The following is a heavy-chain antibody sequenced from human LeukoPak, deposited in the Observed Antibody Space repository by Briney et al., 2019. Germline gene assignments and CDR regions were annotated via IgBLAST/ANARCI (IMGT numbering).Heavy chain of an antibody. CDR3: ASAWNGFDI. CDR1: GFSFSSDW. D-gene: IGHD5-12*01. CDR2: IKQDGSEK. V-gene: IGHV3-7*01. Sequence: GGSLRLSCAASGFSFSSDWMHWVRQAPGKGLEWVANIKQDGSEKYYVDSVKGRFTISRDNAKNSLYLQMNSLRAEDTAVYFCASAWNGFDIWGQGTMVTVSS. J-gene: IGHJ3*02.